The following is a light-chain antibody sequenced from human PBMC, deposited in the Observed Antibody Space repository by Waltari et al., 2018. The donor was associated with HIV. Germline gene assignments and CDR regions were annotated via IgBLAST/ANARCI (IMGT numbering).Light chain of an antibody. V-gene: IGLV3-21*02. CDR1: NIESKR. CDR3: QVWESSTDDHQVV. J-gene: IGLJ2*01. Sequence: SYVLTQPPSVSVAPGQTARMTCGGNNIESKRLHWYQQKPGQAPVLVVYDDRDRPSGLPERFFGSNFGNTATLTITRVEAGDEADYYGQVWESSTDDHQVVFGGGTKLTVL. CDR2: DDR.